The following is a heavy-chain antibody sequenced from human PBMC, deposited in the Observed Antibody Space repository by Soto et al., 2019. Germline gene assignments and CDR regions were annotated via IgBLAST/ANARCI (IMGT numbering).Heavy chain of an antibody. V-gene: IGHV3-30*18. CDR2: ISYDGSNK. CDR1: GFTFSSYG. Sequence: QVQLVESGGGVVQPGRSLRLSCAASGFTFSSYGMHWVRQAPGKGLEWVAVISYDGSNKYYADSVKGRFTISRDNSKNTLYLQMNILRAEDTAVYYCAKDKQHSSSWWFDPWGQGTLVTVSS. J-gene: IGHJ5*02. CDR3: AKDKQHSSSWWFDP. D-gene: IGHD6-13*01.